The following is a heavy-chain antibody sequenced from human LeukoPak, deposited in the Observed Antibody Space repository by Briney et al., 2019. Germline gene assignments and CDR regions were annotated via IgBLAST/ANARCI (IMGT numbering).Heavy chain of an antibody. D-gene: IGHD3-3*01. CDR3: ARARILEWSLDAFDI. CDR1: GGSLSTHY. V-gene: IGHV4-34*01. Sequence: SETLSLTCAVYGGSLSTHYWSWIRQPPGKGLEWIGEINHSGNTNYNPSLKSRVTISVDTSKNQFSLKLSSVTAADTAVYYCARARILEWSLDAFDIWGQGTMVTVSS. CDR2: INHSGNT. J-gene: IGHJ3*02.